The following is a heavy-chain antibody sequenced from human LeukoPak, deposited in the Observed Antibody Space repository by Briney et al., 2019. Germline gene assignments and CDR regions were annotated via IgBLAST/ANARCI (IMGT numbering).Heavy chain of an antibody. Sequence: QTGGSLRLSCAASGFTFSSYAMSWVRQAPGKGLEWVSAISGGPSSTYYADSVKGRFTISRDNSKNTLYLQMNSLRAEDTAVYYCASSGSGYLGWFDPWGQGTLVTVSS. CDR3: ASSGSGYLGWFDP. V-gene: IGHV3-23*01. CDR2: ISGGPSST. D-gene: IGHD3-3*01. CDR1: GFTFSSYA. J-gene: IGHJ5*02.